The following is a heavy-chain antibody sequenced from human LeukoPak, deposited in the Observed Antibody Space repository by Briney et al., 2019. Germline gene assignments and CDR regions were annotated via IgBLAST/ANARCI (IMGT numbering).Heavy chain of an antibody. J-gene: IGHJ5*02. CDR2: MSGSGGST. CDR3: AKSYIQYYYDTSGYPFDP. CDR1: GFTFSSYA. D-gene: IGHD3-22*01. Sequence: GGSLRLSCAASGFTFSSYAMSWVRQAPGKGLEWVSAMSGSGGSTYYADSVKGRFTISRDNSKSTLYLQMNSLRAEDTAVYYCAKSYIQYYYDTSGYPFDPWGQGTLVTVSS. V-gene: IGHV3-23*01.